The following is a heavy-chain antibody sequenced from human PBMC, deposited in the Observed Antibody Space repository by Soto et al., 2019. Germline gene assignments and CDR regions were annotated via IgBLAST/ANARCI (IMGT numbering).Heavy chain of an antibody. J-gene: IGHJ4*02. V-gene: IGHV3-33*01. CDR1: GFTFSSYG. CDR3: AAPVTSSY. Sequence: GGSLRLSCAASGFTFSSYGMHWVRQAPGKGLEWVADIWYGGSNKYYADSVKGRFTISRDNSKNTLYLQMNSLRAEDTAVYYCAAPVTSSYWGQGTLVTVSS. CDR2: IWYGGSNK. D-gene: IGHD4-17*01.